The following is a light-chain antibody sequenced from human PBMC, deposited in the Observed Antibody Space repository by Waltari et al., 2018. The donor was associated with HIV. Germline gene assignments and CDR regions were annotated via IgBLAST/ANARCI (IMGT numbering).Light chain of an antibody. V-gene: IGLV3-10*01. CDR3: YSTDSSGYLFV. CDR2: EDT. J-gene: IGLJ1*01. Sequence: SYELTQPPSVSVSPGQTARIPCSGDALANKYASWYQQKSGQAPVLVIYEDTKRPSGIPDRFSGSSSGAMATLTISGAQLEDEGDYYCYSTDSSGYLFVFGTGTKVTVL. CDR1: ALANKY.